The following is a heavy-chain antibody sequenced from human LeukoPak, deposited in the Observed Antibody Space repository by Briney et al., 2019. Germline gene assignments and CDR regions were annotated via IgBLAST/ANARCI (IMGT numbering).Heavy chain of an antibody. Sequence: SETLSLTCVVSGGSISSSSYYWGWIRQPPGKGLEWIGSIHYSGNTYYNPSLKSRVTISVDTSKNQFSLKLTSVTAADTAVYYCARPTFASYSSGYHYWGQGTLATVSS. D-gene: IGHD3-22*01. J-gene: IGHJ4*02. V-gene: IGHV4-39*01. CDR3: ARPTFASYSSGYHY. CDR2: IHYSGNT. CDR1: GGSISSSSYY.